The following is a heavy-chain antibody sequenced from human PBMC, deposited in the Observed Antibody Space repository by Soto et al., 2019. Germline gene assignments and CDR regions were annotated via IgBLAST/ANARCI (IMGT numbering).Heavy chain of an antibody. J-gene: IGHJ4*02. CDR3: GKATSYSVVEAIDY. D-gene: IGHD2-15*01. V-gene: IGHV3-9*01. CDR2: ISWNSGSI. CDR1: GFTFDDYA. Sequence: EVHLVESGGGSVQPGRSLGLSCVASGFTFDDYAMHWVRQAPGKGLEWVSSISWNSGSIEYAGSVSGRFIISRDNAKNSLDLQMGSVRAEDTALYYCGKATSYSVVEAIDYWGQGTLVTVSS.